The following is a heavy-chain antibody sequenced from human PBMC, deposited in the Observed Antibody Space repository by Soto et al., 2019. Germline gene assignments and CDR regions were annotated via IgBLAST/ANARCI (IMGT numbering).Heavy chain of an antibody. J-gene: IGHJ4*02. CDR3: AAIEYSSGWTGFDY. D-gene: IGHD6-19*01. CDR1: GFTFTSSA. CDR2: IVVGSGNT. V-gene: IGHV1-58*01. Sequence: SVKVSCKASGFTFTSSAVQWVRQARGQRLEWIGWIVVGSGNTNCAQKFQERVTITRDMSTSTAYMELSSLRSEDTAVYYCAAIEYSSGWTGFDYWGQGTLVTVSS.